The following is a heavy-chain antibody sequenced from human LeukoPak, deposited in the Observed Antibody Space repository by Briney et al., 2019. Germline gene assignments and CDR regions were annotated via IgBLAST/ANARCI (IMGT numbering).Heavy chain of an antibody. J-gene: IGHJ6*02. CDR1: GGSISNDGYF. CDR2: MSYGGDT. Sequence: SETLSLTCTVSGGSISNDGYFWGWIRQPPGKGLEWIGSMSYGGDTYYSPALKSRLTISVDPPKNQFSLKLRSVTAADTAVYHCVRRLSYYFGVGVWGQGATVIVSS. CDR3: VRRLSYYFGVGV. V-gene: IGHV4-39*01.